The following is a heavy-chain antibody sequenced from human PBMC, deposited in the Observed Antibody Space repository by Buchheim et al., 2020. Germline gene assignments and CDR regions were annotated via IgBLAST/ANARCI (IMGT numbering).Heavy chain of an antibody. CDR3: AKDYHCSGGSCLPDY. CDR2: ISYDGSNK. CDR1: GFTFSSYG. V-gene: IGHV3-30*18. Sequence: QVQLVESGGGVVQPGRSLRLSCAASGFTFSSYGMHWVRQAPGKGLEWVAVISYDGSNKYYADSVKGRFTISRDNSKNTLYLQMNSLRAEDTAVYYCAKDYHCSGGSCLPDYWGQGTL. J-gene: IGHJ4*02. D-gene: IGHD2-15*01.